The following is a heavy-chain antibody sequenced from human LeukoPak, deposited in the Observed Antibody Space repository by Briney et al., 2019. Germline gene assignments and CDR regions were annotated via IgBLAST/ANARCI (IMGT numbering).Heavy chain of an antibody. CDR2: FDPEDGET. V-gene: IGHV1-24*01. CDR3: ATASGSSSLRFLEWPEGLSWFDP. Sequence: ASVKVSCKVSGYTLTELSMHWVRQAPGKGLEWMGGFDPEDGETIYAQKFQGRVTMTEGTSTDTAYMELSSLRSEDTAVYYCATASGSSSLRFLEWPEGLSWFDPWGQGTLVTVSP. D-gene: IGHD3-3*01. J-gene: IGHJ5*02. CDR1: GYTLTELS.